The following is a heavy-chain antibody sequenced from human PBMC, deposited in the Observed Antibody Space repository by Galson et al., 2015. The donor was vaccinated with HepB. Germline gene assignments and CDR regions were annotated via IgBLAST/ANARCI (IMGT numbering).Heavy chain of an antibody. J-gene: IGHJ4*02. CDR3: ATSPYSRSWSEFDY. V-gene: IGHV1-69*13. Sequence: SVKVSCKASGGTFYSYSITWVRQAPGQGLEWMGGIIPIFGTTNYAQKFQGRVTITADESTSTAYMELSSLTPVDTAVYYCATSPYSRSWSEFDYWGQGTLVTVSS. CDR1: GGTFYSYS. CDR2: IIPIFGTT. D-gene: IGHD6-13*01.